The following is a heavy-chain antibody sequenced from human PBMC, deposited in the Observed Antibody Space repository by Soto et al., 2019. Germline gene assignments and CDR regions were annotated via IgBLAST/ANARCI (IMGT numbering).Heavy chain of an antibody. CDR2: INPSRGSA. D-gene: IGHD1-7*01. J-gene: IGHJ3*01. V-gene: IGHV1-46*01. Sequence: GASVKVSCKASGYTFFKYFIHWVRQAPGQGLEWIGIINPSRGSATYGPIFQGRVSLTTDMPTSTVYMELSSLRSEDTAIYYCARPLIGNTIDLWGQGTAATVSS. CDR3: ARPLIGNTIDL. CDR1: GYTFFKYF.